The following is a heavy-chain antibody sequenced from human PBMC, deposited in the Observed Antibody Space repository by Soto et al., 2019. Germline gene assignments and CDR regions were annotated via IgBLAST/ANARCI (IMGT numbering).Heavy chain of an antibody. Sequence: GGSLRLSCAASGFTFSSYAMSWVRQAPGKGLEWVSAISGSGGSTYYADSVKGRFTISRDNSKNTLYLQMNSLRAEDTAVYYCAKDLPTYYDFWSGYPTYYFDYWGQGTLVTVSS. D-gene: IGHD3-3*01. CDR3: AKDLPTYYDFWSGYPTYYFDY. J-gene: IGHJ4*02. V-gene: IGHV3-23*01. CDR1: GFTFSSYA. CDR2: ISGSGGST.